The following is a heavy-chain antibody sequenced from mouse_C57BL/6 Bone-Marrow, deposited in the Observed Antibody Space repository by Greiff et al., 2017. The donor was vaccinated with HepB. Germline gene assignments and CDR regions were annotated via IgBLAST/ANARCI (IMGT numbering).Heavy chain of an antibody. J-gene: IGHJ2*01. D-gene: IGHD1-1*01. CDR3: AIEGPVVAIDYFDY. CDR2: IDPSDSDT. CDR1: GYTFTSYW. Sequence: QVQLQQPRAELVKPGASVKVSCKASGYTFTSYWMHWVKQRPGQGLEWIGRIDPSDSDTNYNQKFKGKATLTVDKSSSTAYMQLSSLTSEDSAVYYCAIEGPVVAIDYFDYWGQGTTLTVSS. V-gene: IGHV1-74*01.